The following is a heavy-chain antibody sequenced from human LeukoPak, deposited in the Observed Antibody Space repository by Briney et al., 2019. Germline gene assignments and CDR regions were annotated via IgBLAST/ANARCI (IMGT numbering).Heavy chain of an antibody. J-gene: IGHJ5*02. Sequence: SETLSLTCTVSGGSISSGTYYWGWIRQPPGKGLEWIGNIYYSGSTYYNSSLKSRVTMSVDTSKNQFSLKLSSVTAADTAVYYCARAYYGSGSYLGNYRFDPWGQGTLVTVSS. CDR1: GGSISSGTYY. D-gene: IGHD3-10*01. V-gene: IGHV4-39*07. CDR3: ARAYYGSGSYLGNYRFDP. CDR2: IYYSGST.